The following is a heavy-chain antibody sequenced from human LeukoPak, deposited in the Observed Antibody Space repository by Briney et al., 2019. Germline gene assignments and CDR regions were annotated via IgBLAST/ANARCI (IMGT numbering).Heavy chain of an antibody. CDR1: GFTFSSYG. CDR3: ARSPRYSSSWYVNFFDH. V-gene: IGHV3-30*03. Sequence: GRSLGLSCAASGFTFSSYGMHWVRQAPGKGLEWVAVISYDGSSKYYADSVKGRFTISRDNSKNTLYLQMNSLRVEDTAVYYCARSPRYSSSWYVNFFDHWGQGTLVTVSS. J-gene: IGHJ4*02. D-gene: IGHD6-13*01. CDR2: ISYDGSSK.